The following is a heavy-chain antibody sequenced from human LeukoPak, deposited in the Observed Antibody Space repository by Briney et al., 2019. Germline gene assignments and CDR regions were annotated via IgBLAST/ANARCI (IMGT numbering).Heavy chain of an antibody. J-gene: IGHJ5*02. Sequence: SETLSRTCTVSGGSIRSYYWSWIRQSPGKGLEWIGYIYYSGSTNYNPSLKSRVTISVDTSKNQFSLKLSSVTAADTAVYYCARVRAAAGTNWFDPWGQGTLVTVSS. CDR2: IYYSGST. V-gene: IGHV4-59*01. CDR3: ARVRAAAGTNWFDP. CDR1: GGSIRSYY. D-gene: IGHD6-13*01.